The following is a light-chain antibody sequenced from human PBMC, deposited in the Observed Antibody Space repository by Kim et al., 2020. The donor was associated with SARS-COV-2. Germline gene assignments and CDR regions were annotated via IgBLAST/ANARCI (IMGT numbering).Light chain of an antibody. Sequence: PGQSITISCTGTSSDVGGYNYVSWYQQHPGKAPNLMIYDVSKRPSGVSNRFSGSKSGNTASLTISGLQAEDEADYYCSSYTSSSTSFGGGTQLTVL. J-gene: IGLJ2*01. CDR3: SSYTSSSTS. CDR1: SSDVGGYNY. V-gene: IGLV2-14*04. CDR2: DVS.